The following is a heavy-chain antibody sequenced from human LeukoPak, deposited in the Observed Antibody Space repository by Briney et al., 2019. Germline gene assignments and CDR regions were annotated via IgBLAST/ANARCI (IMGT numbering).Heavy chain of an antibody. V-gene: IGHV3-48*03. CDR1: GFTLRTYE. J-gene: IGHJ3*02. CDR3: AREGSSITYYFDACDI. Sequence: GGSLRLSCEASGFTLRTYEMNWLRQAPGKGLEGVSYISSSATAIHYADSVKGRFTISRDNAKNSLYLQMNSLRAGDTALYYCAREGSSITYYFDACDIWGQGKMVTVSS. D-gene: IGHD3-22*01. CDR2: ISSSATAI.